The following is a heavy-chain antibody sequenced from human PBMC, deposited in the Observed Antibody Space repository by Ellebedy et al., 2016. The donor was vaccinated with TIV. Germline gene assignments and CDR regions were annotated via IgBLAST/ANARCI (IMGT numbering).Heavy chain of an antibody. D-gene: IGHD1-26*01. Sequence: GESLKISCAASGFTFSDYYMSWIRQAPGKGLEWVSYISSSSSYTNYADSVKGRFTISRDNAKNSLYLQMNSLRAEDTALYYCARIGWELPEWWGQGTLVTVSS. J-gene: IGHJ4*02. V-gene: IGHV3-11*03. CDR2: ISSSSSYT. CDR3: ARIGWELPEW. CDR1: GFTFSDYY.